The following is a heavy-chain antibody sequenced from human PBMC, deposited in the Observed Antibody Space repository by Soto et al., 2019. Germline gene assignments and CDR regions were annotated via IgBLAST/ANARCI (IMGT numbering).Heavy chain of an antibody. CDR3: ARAHEFRSFAWSWGGGAFDL. J-gene: IGHJ3*01. CDR2: INPYSGAA. D-gene: IGHD3-9*01. V-gene: IGHV1-2*02. CDR1: GYTFTDYY. Sequence: QVQLVQSGAEVRKPGASVKVSCKASGYTFTDYYLHWVRQAPGQGLEWMGWINPYSGAASYAQKFQAGVTMTRDTSITTADMELSRLTSADTAVYFCARAHEFRSFAWSWGGGAFDLWGQGTLVTASS.